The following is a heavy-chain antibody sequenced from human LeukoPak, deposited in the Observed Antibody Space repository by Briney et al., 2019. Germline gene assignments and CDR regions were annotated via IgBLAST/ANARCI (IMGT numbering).Heavy chain of an antibody. CDR1: GFTFSSYA. CDR2: ISGSGGST. J-gene: IGHJ4*02. Sequence: PWGSLRLSCAASGFTFSSYAMSWVRQAPGKGLEWVSAISGSGGSTYYADSVKGRFTISRDNSKNTLYLQMNSLRAEDTAVYYCAKINRVYSSGWYLANYYFDYWGQGTLVTVSS. D-gene: IGHD6-19*01. V-gene: IGHV3-23*01. CDR3: AKINRVYSSGWYLANYYFDY.